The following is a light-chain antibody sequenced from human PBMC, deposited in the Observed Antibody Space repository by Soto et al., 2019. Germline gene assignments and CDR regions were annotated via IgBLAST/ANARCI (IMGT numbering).Light chain of an antibody. Sequence: MQSPATLSVSPGESVTLSCRASEGISSYLAWYQQKPGKAPKLLIYAAYTLQNGVPSRFSGTGSGTEFTLTIRSLQPEDFATYYCIQHNTYPLSFGGGTKVDI. CDR1: EGISSY. CDR3: IQHNTYPLS. J-gene: IGKJ4*01. CDR2: AAY. V-gene: IGKV1-9*01.